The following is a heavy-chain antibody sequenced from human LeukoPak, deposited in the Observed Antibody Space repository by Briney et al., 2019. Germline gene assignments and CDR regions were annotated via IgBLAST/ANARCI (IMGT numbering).Heavy chain of an antibody. CDR3: ARGISYSSSPPFDY. J-gene: IGHJ4*02. Sequence: PSETLSLTCTVSGGSISSYYWSWIRQPPGKGLEWIGYIYYSGSTNYNPSLKSRVTISVDTSKNQFSLKLSSVTAADTAVYYCARGISYSSSPPFDYWGQGTLVTVSS. D-gene: IGHD6-6*01. CDR2: IYYSGST. V-gene: IGHV4-59*01. CDR1: GGSISSYY.